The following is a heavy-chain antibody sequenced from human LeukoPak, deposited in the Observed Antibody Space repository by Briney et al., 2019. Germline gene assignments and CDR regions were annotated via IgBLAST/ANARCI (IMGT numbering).Heavy chain of an antibody. D-gene: IGHD3-10*01. CDR2: ISYDGSNK. CDR3: AITILNSPGIDY. J-gene: IGHJ4*02. Sequence: GGSLRLSCAASGFTFSSYAMHCVRQAPGKGLEWVAVISYDGSNKFYADSVKGRFTLSRDNSKNSLYLQMNSLRAEDTAVYYCAITILNSPGIDYWGQGTLVTVSS. CDR1: GFTFSSYA. V-gene: IGHV3-30-3*01.